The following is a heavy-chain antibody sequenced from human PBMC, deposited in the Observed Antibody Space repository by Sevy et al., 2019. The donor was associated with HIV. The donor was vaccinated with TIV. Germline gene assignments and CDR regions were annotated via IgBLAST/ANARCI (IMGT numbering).Heavy chain of an antibody. J-gene: IGHJ5*02. Sequence: GESLKISCKGSGYSFTSYWIGWVRQMPGKGLEWMGISYPGDSDTRYSPSFQGQVTISADKSISNAYLQWSSLKASDTAMYYCAIRVGPNWGGHNWFDPWGQGTLVTVSS. CDR2: SYPGDSDT. CDR1: GYSFTSYW. D-gene: IGHD7-27*01. V-gene: IGHV5-51*01. CDR3: AIRVGPNWGGHNWFDP.